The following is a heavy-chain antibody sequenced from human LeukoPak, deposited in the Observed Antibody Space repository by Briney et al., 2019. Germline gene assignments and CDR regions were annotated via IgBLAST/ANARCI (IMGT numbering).Heavy chain of an antibody. CDR2: IYYSGST. Sequence: SETLSLTCTVSGGSISSSSYYWGWIRQPPGKGLEWIGSIYYSGSTYYNPSLKSRVTISVDTSKNQFSLKLSSVTAADTAVYYCARDAGYFDWLPTYYFDYWGQGTLVTVSS. D-gene: IGHD3-9*01. CDR1: GGSISSSSYY. CDR3: ARDAGYFDWLPTYYFDY. V-gene: IGHV4-39*02. J-gene: IGHJ4*02.